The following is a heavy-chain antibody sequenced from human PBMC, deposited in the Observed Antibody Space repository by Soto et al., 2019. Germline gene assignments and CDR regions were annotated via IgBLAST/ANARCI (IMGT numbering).Heavy chain of an antibody. CDR1: GFTFSGSA. D-gene: IGHD1-7*01. V-gene: IGHV3-73*01. Sequence: GGSLRLSCAASGFTFSGSAMHWVRQASGKGLEWVGRIRSKANSYATAYAASVKGRFTISRGDSKNTAYLQMNSLKTEDTAVYYCARDGVSSTEYTWNYGTYFDYWGQGALVTVSS. J-gene: IGHJ4*02. CDR3: ARDGVSSTEYTWNYGTYFDY. CDR2: IRSKANSYAT.